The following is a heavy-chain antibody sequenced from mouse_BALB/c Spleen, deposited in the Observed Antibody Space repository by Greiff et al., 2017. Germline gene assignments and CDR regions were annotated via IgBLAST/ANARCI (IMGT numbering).Heavy chain of an antibody. CDR1: GYTFTSYT. CDR2: INPSSGYT. Sequence: QVQLQQSAAELARPGASVKMSCKASGYTFTSYTMHWVKQRPGQGLEWIGYINPSSGYTEYNQKFKDKTTLTADKSSSTAYMQLSSLTSEDSAVYYCARSLITTVVEGWYFDVWGAGTTVTVSS. J-gene: IGHJ1*01. D-gene: IGHD1-1*01. CDR3: ARSLITTVVEGWYFDV. V-gene: IGHV1-4*02.